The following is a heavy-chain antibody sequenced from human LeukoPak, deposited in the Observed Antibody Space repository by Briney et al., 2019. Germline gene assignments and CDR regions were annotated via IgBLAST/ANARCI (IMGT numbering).Heavy chain of an antibody. D-gene: IGHD1-26*01. CDR1: GFTFSYYG. V-gene: IGHV3-30*02. CDR3: AKSQLHNTYSGTYYCDY. J-gene: IGHJ4*02. Sequence: GGSLRLSCAASGFTFSYYGMHWVRQAPGKGLEWVAFIRYDETKTYFGDSVKGRFSISRDNSKNTVYLQMNSLRAEDTAMYYCAKSQLHNTYSGTYYCDYWGQGTLVTVSS. CDR2: IRYDETKT.